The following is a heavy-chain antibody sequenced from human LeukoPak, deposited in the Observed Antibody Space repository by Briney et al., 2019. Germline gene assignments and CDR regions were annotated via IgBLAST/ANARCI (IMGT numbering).Heavy chain of an antibody. V-gene: IGHV3-30-3*01. CDR2: ISYDGSNK. J-gene: IGHJ3*02. CDR1: GFTLSSYA. CDR3: ARDRYGSGNVDI. Sequence: GGALRLSRADPGFTLSSYAMHWVRPAPGKGVGGVAVISYDGSNKYYADSVKGRFTISRDNSKNTLYLQMNSLRAEDTAVYYCARDRYGSGNVDIWGQGTMVTVSS. D-gene: IGHD3-10*01.